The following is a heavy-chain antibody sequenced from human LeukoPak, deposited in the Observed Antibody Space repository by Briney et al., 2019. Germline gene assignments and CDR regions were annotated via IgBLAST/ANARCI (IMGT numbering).Heavy chain of an antibody. CDR2: ILYDGSNK. CDR3: AKDDSGSYYGSTIY. J-gene: IGHJ4*02. D-gene: IGHD1-26*01. Sequence: GGSLRLSCAASGFTFSSYGMHWVRQAPGKGLEWVAFILYDGSNKYYADSVKGRFTISRDNSKNTLYMQMNSARAEDTAVYYCAKDDSGSYYGSTIYWGQGTLVTVSS. V-gene: IGHV3-30*02. CDR1: GFTFSSYG.